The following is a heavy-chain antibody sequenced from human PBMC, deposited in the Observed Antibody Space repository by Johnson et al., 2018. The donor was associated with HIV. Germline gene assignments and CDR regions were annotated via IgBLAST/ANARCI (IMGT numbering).Heavy chain of an antibody. CDR2: INWNGGST. V-gene: IGHV3-20*04. J-gene: IGHJ3*02. CDR3: ARGIMITFGGVIPRNAFEI. D-gene: IGHD3-16*01. CDR1: GFTFSDYY. Sequence: VQLVESGGGVVQPGRSLRLSCAASGFTFSDYYMSWIRQAPGKGLEWVSGINWNGGSTGYADSVKGRFTISRDNAKNSLYLQMNSLRAEDAALYYCARGIMITFGGVIPRNAFEIWGQGTMVTVSS.